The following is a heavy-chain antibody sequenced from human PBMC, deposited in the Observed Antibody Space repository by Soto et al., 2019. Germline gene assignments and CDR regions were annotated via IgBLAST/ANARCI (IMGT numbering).Heavy chain of an antibody. Sequence: GGPRRRSCTASGFLLNSYGMSWVRQARGKGLEWVSAIRGSCGTTYYADSVKGRFTISRDQFQNTLYLQMNSLRVEDTAIYYCAKRIHDYWGLGTLVTVSS. CDR2: IRGSCGTT. D-gene: IGHD2-15*01. CDR3: AKRIHDY. J-gene: IGHJ4*02. CDR1: GFLLNSYG. V-gene: IGHV3-23*01.